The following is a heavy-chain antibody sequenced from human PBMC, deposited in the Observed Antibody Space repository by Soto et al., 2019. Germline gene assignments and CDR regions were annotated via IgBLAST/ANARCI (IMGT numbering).Heavy chain of an antibody. Sequence: QVHLVESGGGLVEPGGSLRLSCATSGFTFSDSYMTWIRQAPGKGVECISYISGSGSDIAYAASVKGRFTVSRDNAQNSLFLQLNSLRAEVSAVYYCTRDPRLSDYWGQGTLVTVSS. V-gene: IGHV3-11*01. CDR3: TRDPRLSDY. CDR2: ISGSGSDI. J-gene: IGHJ4*02. CDR1: GFTFSDSY.